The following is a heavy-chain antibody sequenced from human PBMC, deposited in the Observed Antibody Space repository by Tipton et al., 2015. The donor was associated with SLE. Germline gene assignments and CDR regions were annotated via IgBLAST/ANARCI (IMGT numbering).Heavy chain of an antibody. Sequence: QLVQSGAEVKKPGTSVKVSCKASGFTFTNSAMQWVRQARGQRLEWIGWVVVGSGNTNYAQIFQDTVTITRDMSTSTAYMELSSLRSEDTAIYYCATSPAWEHFAFDIWGQGTVVSVSS. J-gene: IGHJ3*02. CDR2: VVVGSGNT. D-gene: IGHD1-26*01. CDR1: GFTFTNSA. CDR3: ATSPAWEHFAFDI. V-gene: IGHV1-58*02.